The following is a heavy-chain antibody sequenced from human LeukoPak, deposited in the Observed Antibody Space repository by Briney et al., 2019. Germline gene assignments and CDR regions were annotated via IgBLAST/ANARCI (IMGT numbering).Heavy chain of an antibody. CDR2: IYYSGST. V-gene: IGHV4-59*11. CDR1: GGSISSHY. J-gene: IGHJ5*02. D-gene: IGHD2-2*01. CDR3: ARDSVVVVPAATPIHWFDP. Sequence: SETLSLTCTVSGGSISSHYWSWIRQPPGKGLEWIGYIYYSGSTNYNPSLKSRVTISVDTSKNQFSLKLSSVTAADTAVYYCARDSVVVVPAATPIHWFDPWGQGTLVTVSS.